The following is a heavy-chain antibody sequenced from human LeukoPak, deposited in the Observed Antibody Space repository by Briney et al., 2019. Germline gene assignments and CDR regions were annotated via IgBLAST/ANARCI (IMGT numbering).Heavy chain of an antibody. D-gene: IGHD1-1*01. V-gene: IGHV3-15*01. CDR3: TTDGAYNWNDVAWFDP. CDR1: GFTFSNAW. Sequence: GGSLRLSCAASGFTFSNAWMSWVRQAPGKGLEWVGRIKSKTDGGTTDYAAPVKGRFTISRDDSKNTLYLQMNSLKTEDTAVYYCTTDGAYNWNDVAWFDPWGQGTLVTVSS. CDR2: IKSKTDGGTT. J-gene: IGHJ5*02.